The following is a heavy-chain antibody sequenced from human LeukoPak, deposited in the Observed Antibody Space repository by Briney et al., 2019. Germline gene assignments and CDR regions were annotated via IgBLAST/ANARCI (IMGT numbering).Heavy chain of an antibody. V-gene: IGHV3-66*01. CDR2: IYSGGST. CDR1: GFTVSSNY. CDR3: ARNQGGSGSYFRAYYYMDV. Sequence: GGSLRLSCAASGFTVSSNYMSWVRQAPGKGLEWVSVIYSGGSTYYADSVKGRFTISRDNSKNTLYPQMNSLRAEDTAVYYCARNQGGSGSYFRAYYYMDVWGKGTTVTISS. D-gene: IGHD3-10*01. J-gene: IGHJ6*03.